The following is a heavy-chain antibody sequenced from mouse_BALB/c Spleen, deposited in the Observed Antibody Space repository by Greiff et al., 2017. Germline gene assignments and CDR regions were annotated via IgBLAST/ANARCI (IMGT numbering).Heavy chain of an antibody. D-gene: IGHD2-4*01. J-gene: IGHJ4*01. Sequence: EVKLQESGGGLVQPGGSLKLSCAASGFAFSRYWMSWVRQAPGKGLEWIGVINPDSSTINYTPSLKDKFIISRDNAKNTLYLQMSKVRSEDTALYYCARAERLRPRFDYWGQGTSVTVSS. CDR3: ARAERLRPRFDY. CDR2: INPDSSTI. V-gene: IGHV4-1*02. CDR1: GFAFSRYW.